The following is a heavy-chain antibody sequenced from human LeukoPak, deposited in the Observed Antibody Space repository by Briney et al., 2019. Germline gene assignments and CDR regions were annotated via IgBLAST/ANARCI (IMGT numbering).Heavy chain of an antibody. D-gene: IGHD3-16*02. J-gene: IGHJ4*02. CDR1: GFTFSSYS. CDR2: ISSSSRYI. CDR3: ASEGGLSDY. V-gene: IGHV3-21*01. Sequence: GGSLRLSCAASGFTFSSYSMNWVRQAPGKGLEWVSSISSSSRYIYYADSVQGRFTISRDNAKNSLYLQMNSLRAEDTAVYYCASEGGLSDYWGQGTLVTVSS.